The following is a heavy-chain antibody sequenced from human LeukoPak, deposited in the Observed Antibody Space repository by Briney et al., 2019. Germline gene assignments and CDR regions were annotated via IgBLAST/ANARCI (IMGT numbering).Heavy chain of an antibody. CDR1: RGTFSRYT. J-gene: IGHJ5*02. CDR3: AIGGLMDCSSTSCYRNWFDP. V-gene: IGHV1-69*02. D-gene: IGHD2-2*01. Sequence: GSSVKVSCKASRGTFSRYTISWVRQAPGHGLEWMGRIIPILGIANYAQQFQGRVTITADKSTSAAYMELSSLRSEDTDVYYCAIGGLMDCSSTSCYRNWFDPWGQGTLVTVSS. CDR2: IIPILGIA.